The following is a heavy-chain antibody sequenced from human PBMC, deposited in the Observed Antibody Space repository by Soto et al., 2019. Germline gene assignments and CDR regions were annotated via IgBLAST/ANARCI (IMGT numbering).Heavy chain of an antibody. CDR2: IYYSGSS. CDR1: GGSISSSSYY. V-gene: IGHV4-39*01. Sequence: SETLSLTCTVSGGSISSSSYYWGWIRQPPGKGLEWIGSIYYSGSSYYNPSLKSRVTISVDTSKNQFSLKLSSVAAADTALYYCARTGRAVQYYYYGMDVWGQGTTVTVSS. D-gene: IGHD3-10*01. CDR3: ARTGRAVQYYYYGMDV. J-gene: IGHJ6*02.